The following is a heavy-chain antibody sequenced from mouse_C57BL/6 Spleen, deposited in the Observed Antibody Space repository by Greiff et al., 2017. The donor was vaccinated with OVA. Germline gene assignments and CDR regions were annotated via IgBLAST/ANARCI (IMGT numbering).Heavy chain of an antibody. J-gene: IGHJ4*01. CDR1: GYTFTSYW. CDR3: ARWITTVDAMDY. Sequence: QVQLQQPGAELGMPGASVTLSCKASGYTFTSYWMHWVKQRPGQGLEWIGEIDPSDSYTNYNQKFKGKSTLTVDKSSSTAYMQLSSLTSEDSAVYYCARWITTVDAMDYWGQGTSVTVSS. V-gene: IGHV1-69*01. D-gene: IGHD1-1*01. CDR2: IDPSDSYT.